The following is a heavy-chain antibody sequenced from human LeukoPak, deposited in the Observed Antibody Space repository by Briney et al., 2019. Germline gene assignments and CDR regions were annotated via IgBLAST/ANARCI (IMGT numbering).Heavy chain of an antibody. Sequence: GGSLKFSCAARGFTFSSFKVNWVRPARRKGLEWVSYISSSGSTIYYADSVKGRFTISRDNAKNSLYLQMNSLRAEDTALYFCAQWSRYFDYWGQGTLVTVSS. J-gene: IGHJ4*02. CDR3: AQWSRYFDY. CDR1: GFTFSSFK. D-gene: IGHD1-26*01. V-gene: IGHV3-48*03. CDR2: ISSSGSTI.